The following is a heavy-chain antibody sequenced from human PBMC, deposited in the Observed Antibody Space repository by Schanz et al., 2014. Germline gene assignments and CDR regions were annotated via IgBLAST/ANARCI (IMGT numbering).Heavy chain of an antibody. V-gene: IGHV1-46*01. CDR3: AIHYGDRPL. CDR1: NYIFTKYY. D-gene: IGHD4-17*01. J-gene: IGHJ4*02. Sequence: QVQLVQSGAEVKKPGASVKLSCKASNYIFTKYYIHCVRQAPGQGLEWMGLINPYDDTIDYAKKFQGRVTMTRDTSLKTAYMEMTDLKFEDAGLYYCAIHYGDRPLWGQGTLIAVSS. CDR2: INPYDDTI.